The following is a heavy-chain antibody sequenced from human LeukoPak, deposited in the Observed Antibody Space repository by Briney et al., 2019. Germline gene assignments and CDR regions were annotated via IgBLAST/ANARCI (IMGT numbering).Heavy chain of an antibody. CDR3: ARDPSSWYGEGLYDS. J-gene: IGHJ5*01. CDR1: GFTFSSYS. V-gene: IGHV3-21*01. Sequence: PGGSLRLSCAASGFTFSSYSMNWVRQAPGKGLEWVSSISSSSSYIYYADSVKGRFTISRDNAKNSLYLQMNSLRAEDTAVYYCARDPSSWYGEGLYDSWGQGTLVTVSS. CDR2: ISSSSSYI. D-gene: IGHD6-13*01.